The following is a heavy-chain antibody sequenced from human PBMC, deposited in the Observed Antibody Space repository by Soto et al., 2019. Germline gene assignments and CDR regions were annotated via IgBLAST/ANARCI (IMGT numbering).Heavy chain of an antibody. V-gene: IGHV1-18*01. CDR2: ISAYNGNT. Sequence: ASVKVSCKASGYTFTSYGISWVRQAPGQGLEWMGWISAYNGNTNYAQKLQGRVTMTTDTSTSTAYMELRSLRADDTAVYYCARANWNYGSHHFDYWGQGTLVTVSS. D-gene: IGHD1-7*01. J-gene: IGHJ4*02. CDR3: ARANWNYGSHHFDY. CDR1: GYTFTSYG.